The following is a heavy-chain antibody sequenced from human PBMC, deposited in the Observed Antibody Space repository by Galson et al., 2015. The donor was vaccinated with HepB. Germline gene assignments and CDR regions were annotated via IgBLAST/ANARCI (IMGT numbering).Heavy chain of an antibody. CDR3: ARGGGRNYFDY. V-gene: IGHV3-30*04. Sequence: SLRLSCAASGFTFSSYAMHWVRQAPGKGLEWVAIISYDGSTKYYADSVKGRFTISRDNSKNTLYMQMNSLRAEDTAVYYCARGGGRNYFDYWGQGTLVTVSS. J-gene: IGHJ4*02. CDR2: ISYDGSTK. D-gene: IGHD3-10*01. CDR1: GFTFSSYA.